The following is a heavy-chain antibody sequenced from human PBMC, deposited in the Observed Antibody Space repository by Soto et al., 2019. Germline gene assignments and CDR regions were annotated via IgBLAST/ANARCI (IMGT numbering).Heavy chain of an antibody. CDR2: ISSSSYI. Sequence: GGSLRLSCAASGFTFSSYSMNWVRQAPGKGLEWVSSISSSSYIYYADSVKGRFTISRDNAKNSLYLQMNSLRAEDTAVYYCARDLSMIVLNHWGQGTLVTVSS. V-gene: IGHV3-21*01. CDR3: ARDLSMIVLNH. J-gene: IGHJ4*02. D-gene: IGHD3-22*01. CDR1: GFTFSSYS.